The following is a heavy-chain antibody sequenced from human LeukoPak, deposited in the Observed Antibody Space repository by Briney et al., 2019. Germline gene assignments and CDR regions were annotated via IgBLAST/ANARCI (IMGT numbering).Heavy chain of an antibody. V-gene: IGHV3-11*01. CDR2: ISSSGSTI. CDR1: GFTFSNYA. D-gene: IGHD1-20*01. CDR3: ARRRYNWNAIDY. J-gene: IGHJ4*02. Sequence: GGSLRLSCAASGFTFSNYAMAWVRQAPGKGLEWVSYISSSGSTIYYADSVKGRFTISRDNAKNSLYLQMNSLRAEDTAVYYCARRRYNWNAIDYWGQGTLVTVSS.